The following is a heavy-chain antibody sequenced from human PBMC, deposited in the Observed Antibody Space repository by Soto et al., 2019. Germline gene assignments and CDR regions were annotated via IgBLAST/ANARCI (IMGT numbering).Heavy chain of an antibody. CDR3: ARDTVVFDY. Sequence: HPGGSLRLYCTASGFTVSSNYMNWVRQAPGKGLEWVSCLYSDSSTYYADSVKGRFTISRDNSKNSLYLQMNSLRAEDTAVYYCARDTVVFDYWGQGTLVTVSS. CDR2: LYSDSST. J-gene: IGHJ4*02. D-gene: IGHD4-17*01. V-gene: IGHV3-53*01. CDR1: GFTVSSNY.